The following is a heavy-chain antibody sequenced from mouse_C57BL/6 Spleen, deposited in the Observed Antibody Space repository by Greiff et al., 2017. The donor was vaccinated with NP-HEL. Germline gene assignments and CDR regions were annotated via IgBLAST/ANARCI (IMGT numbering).Heavy chain of an antibody. CDR2: IDPSDSYT. J-gene: IGHJ4*01. CDR3: ARSEGYYAMDY. D-gene: IGHD3-2*02. V-gene: IGHV1-50*01. CDR1: GYTFTSYW. Sequence: QVQLQQPGAELVKPGASVKLSCKASGYTFTSYWMHWVKQRPGQGLEWIGEIDPSDSYTNYNQKFKGKATLTVDTSSSTAYMQLSSLTSEDSAVYYCARSEGYYAMDYWGQGTSVTVSS.